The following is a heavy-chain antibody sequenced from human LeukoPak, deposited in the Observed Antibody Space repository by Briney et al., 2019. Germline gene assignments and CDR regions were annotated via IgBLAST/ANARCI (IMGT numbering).Heavy chain of an antibody. V-gene: IGHV4-34*08. J-gene: IGHJ4*02. D-gene: IGHD2-8*01. CDR3: AGKEEEGYCTNGVCYTRGFFDY. CDR2: INYSGTT. Sequence: GSLRLSCTASGFTFSNAWMSWVRQAPGKGLEWIGEINYSGTTNYNPSLKSRVTISVDTSKNQFSLKLSSVTAADTAVYYCAGKEEEGYCTNGVCYTRGFFDYWGQGTLVTVSS. CDR1: GFTFSNAW.